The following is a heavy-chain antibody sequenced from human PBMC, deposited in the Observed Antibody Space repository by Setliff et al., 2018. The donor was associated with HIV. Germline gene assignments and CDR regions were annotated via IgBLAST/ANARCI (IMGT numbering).Heavy chain of an antibody. D-gene: IGHD5-12*01. CDR3: ARDLNDRWLQQYWFFDL. J-gene: IGHJ2*01. V-gene: IGHV1-69*05. Sequence: ASVKVSCKASGDTFSNSLVTWVRQAPGQGLEWMGGIIPLFGTANYAQKFQDRVTITTDESTTTFYMELSSLRSEDTALYFCARDLNDRWLQQYWFFDLWGRGTQVTVSS. CDR1: GDTFSNSL. CDR2: IIPLFGTA.